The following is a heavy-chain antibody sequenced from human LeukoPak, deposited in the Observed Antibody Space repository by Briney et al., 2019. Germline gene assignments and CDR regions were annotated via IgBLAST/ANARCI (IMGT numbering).Heavy chain of an antibody. J-gene: IGHJ4*02. CDR1: GGSISSYY. CDR2: IYYSGSI. Sequence: SETLSLTCTVSGGSISSYYWSWIRQPPGKGLEWIGYIYYSGSINYNPSLKSRVTISVDTSKNQFSLKLRSVTAADAAVYYCARYSGSYSGFDYWGQGTLVTVSS. CDR3: ARYSGSYSGFDY. V-gene: IGHV4-59*08. D-gene: IGHD1-26*01.